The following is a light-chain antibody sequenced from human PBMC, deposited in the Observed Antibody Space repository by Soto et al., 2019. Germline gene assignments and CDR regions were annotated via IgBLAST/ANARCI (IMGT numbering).Light chain of an antibody. CDR1: QSVSSY. CDR3: PQRNNRPRET. Sequence: EIVLTQSPATLSLSPGERATLSCRASQSVSSYLAWYQQKPGQAPRLLIYDASNSATGIPARVSGSGSGTDFSLTISSLETEDFEVYYCPQRNNRPRETFGQGTRLEIK. V-gene: IGKV3-11*01. CDR2: DAS. J-gene: IGKJ5*01.